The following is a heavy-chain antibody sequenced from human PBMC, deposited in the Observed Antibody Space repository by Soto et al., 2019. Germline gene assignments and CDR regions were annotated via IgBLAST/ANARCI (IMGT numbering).Heavy chain of an antibody. D-gene: IGHD2-15*01. CDR3: ARESRYCSGGSCYFLPGIDY. Sequence: QVQLVQSGAEVKKPGSSVKVSCKTSGGTFSSYAISWVRQAPGQGLEWMGGIIPIFGTANYAQKIQGRVTITADESTSTAYMELSSLGSEDTAVDYCARESRYCSGGSCYFLPGIDYWGQGTLVTVSS. CDR2: IIPIFGTA. V-gene: IGHV1-69*12. CDR1: GGTFSSYA. J-gene: IGHJ4*02.